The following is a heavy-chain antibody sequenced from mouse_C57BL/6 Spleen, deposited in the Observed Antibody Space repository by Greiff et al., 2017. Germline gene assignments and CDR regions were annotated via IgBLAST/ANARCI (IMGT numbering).Heavy chain of an antibody. J-gene: IGHJ2*01. CDR2: IYPGDGDT. D-gene: IGHD1-1*01. V-gene: IGHV1-80*01. CDR1: GYAFSSYW. Sequence: QVQLKQSGAELVKPGASVKISCKAPGYAFSSYWMNWVKQRPGKGLEWIGQIYPGDGDTNYNGKFKGKATLTADKSSSTAYMQLSSLTSEDSAVYFCASGWYYGSSYYFDYWGQGTTLTVSS. CDR3: ASGWYYGSSYYFDY.